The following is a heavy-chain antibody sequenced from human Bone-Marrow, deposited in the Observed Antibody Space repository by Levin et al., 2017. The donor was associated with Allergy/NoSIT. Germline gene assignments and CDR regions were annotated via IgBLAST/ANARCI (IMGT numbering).Heavy chain of an antibody. Sequence: GGSLRLSCAASGFTFSSYGMHWVRQAPGKGLEWVAVISYDGSNKYYADSVKGRFTISRDNSKNTLYLQMNSLRAEDTAVYYCAKMAVRGVNYYYGMDVWGQGTTVTVSS. J-gene: IGHJ6*02. CDR1: GFTFSSYG. CDR3: AKMAVRGVNYYYGMDV. CDR2: ISYDGSNK. V-gene: IGHV3-30*18. D-gene: IGHD3-10*01.